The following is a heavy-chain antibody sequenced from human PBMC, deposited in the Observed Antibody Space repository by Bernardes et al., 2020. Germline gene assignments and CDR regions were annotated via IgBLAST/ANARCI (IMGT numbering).Heavy chain of an antibody. V-gene: IGHV1-18*04. CDR2: ISAYNGRT. CDR3: ASYCFSGCWSWYAMDV. CDR1: GYTFTRYG. J-gene: IGHJ6*02. Sequence: ASMKVSCKASGYTFTRYGFRWVRQAPGQGLEWMGWISAYNGRTDCAQKLQGRVTMTIDTSASTAFMELRSLNSDDTAVYYCASYCFSGCWSWYAMDVWGQGHTVIVSS. D-gene: IGHD3-22*01.